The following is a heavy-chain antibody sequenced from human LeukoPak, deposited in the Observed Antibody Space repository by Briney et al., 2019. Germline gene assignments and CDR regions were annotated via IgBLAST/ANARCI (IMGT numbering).Heavy chain of an antibody. J-gene: IGHJ4*02. V-gene: IGHV1-18*01. CDR2: ISAYNGNT. D-gene: IGHD3-22*01. Sequence: ASVKVSCKASGYTFTSYGISWVRQAPGQGLEWMGWISAYNGNTNYAQKLQGRVTMTTDTSTSTAYMELRSLRSDDTAVYYCARDGITMIVVDTTPFDYWGQGTLVTVSS. CDR1: GYTFTSYG. CDR3: ARDGITMIVVDTTPFDY.